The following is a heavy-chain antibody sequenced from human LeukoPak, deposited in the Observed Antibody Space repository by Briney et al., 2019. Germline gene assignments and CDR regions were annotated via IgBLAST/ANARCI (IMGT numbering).Heavy chain of an antibody. CDR1: GFTFDDYA. CDR3: AKGGYCSSTSCLSRRPDYYYGMDV. Sequence: PPGGSLRLFCAASGFTFDDYAMHWVRQAPGKGLEWVSLISGDGGSTYYADSVKGRFTISRDNSKNSLYLQMNSLRTEDTALYSCAKGGYCSSTSCLSRRPDYYYGMDVWGQGTTVTVSS. V-gene: IGHV3-43*02. CDR2: ISGDGGST. D-gene: IGHD2-2*01. J-gene: IGHJ6*02.